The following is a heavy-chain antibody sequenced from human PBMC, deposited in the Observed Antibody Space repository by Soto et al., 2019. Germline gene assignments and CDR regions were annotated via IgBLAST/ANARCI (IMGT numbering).Heavy chain of an antibody. V-gene: IGHV3-48*02. Sequence: PGGSLRLSCAASGFTFSSYSMNWVRQAPGKGLEWVSYISSSSSTIYYADSVKGRFTISRDNAKNSLYLQMNSLRDEDTAVYYCARDSDDDFWSGHPEPATDGMDVWGQGTRVTVSS. J-gene: IGHJ6*02. CDR3: ARDSDDDFWSGHPEPATDGMDV. D-gene: IGHD3-3*01. CDR2: ISSSSSTI. CDR1: GFTFSSYS.